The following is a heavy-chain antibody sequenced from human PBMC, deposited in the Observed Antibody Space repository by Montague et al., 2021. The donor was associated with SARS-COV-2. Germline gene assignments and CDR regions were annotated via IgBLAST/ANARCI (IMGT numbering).Heavy chain of an antibody. CDR1: GDSISYFY. D-gene: IGHD6-13*01. CDR3: ARDVVAAPGTFDY. V-gene: IGHV4-4*07. CDR2: VSASGST. J-gene: IGHJ4*02. Sequence: SETLSLTSTVSGDSISYFYWSWIRQPAGKGLGWIGRVSASGSTNYNPSLNSRVTMSVDTSKKQFSLRLSPVTAADTAVYHCARDVVAAPGTFDYWGQGTLVAVPS.